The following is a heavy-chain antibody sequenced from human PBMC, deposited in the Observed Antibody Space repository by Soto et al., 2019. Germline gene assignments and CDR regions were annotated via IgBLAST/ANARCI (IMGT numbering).Heavy chain of an antibody. V-gene: IGHV4-39*01. J-gene: IGHJ6*03. CDR1: GGSISSSSYY. CDR2: IYYSGST. CDR3: ARHGEESRNVGWNDDLYYYYYMDV. D-gene: IGHD1-1*01. Sequence: QLQLQESGPGLVKPSETLSLTCTVSGGSISSSSYYWGWIRQPPGKGLEWIGSIYYSGSTYYNPSLKSGVTISVDTSKNQFSLKLSSVTAADTAVYYCARHGEESRNVGWNDDLYYYYYMDVWGKGTTVTVSS.